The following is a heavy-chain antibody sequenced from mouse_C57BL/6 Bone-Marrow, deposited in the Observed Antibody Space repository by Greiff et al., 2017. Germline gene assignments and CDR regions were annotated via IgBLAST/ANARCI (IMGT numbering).Heavy chain of an antibody. D-gene: IGHD1-1*01. Sequence: VQLQQPGAELVRPGSSVKLSCKASGYTFTSYWMDWVKQRPGQGLEWIGNIYPSDSETHYNQKFKDKATLTVDKSSSTAYMQLSSLTSEDSAVYYCARREFITTVVARYFDVWGTGTTVTVSS. CDR3: ARREFITTVVARYFDV. CDR2: IYPSDSET. V-gene: IGHV1-61*01. J-gene: IGHJ1*03. CDR1: GYTFTSYW.